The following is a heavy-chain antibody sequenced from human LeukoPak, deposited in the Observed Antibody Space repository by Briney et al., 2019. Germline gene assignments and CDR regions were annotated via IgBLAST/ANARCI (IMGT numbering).Heavy chain of an antibody. CDR2: ISGSGGST. V-gene: IGHV3-23*01. J-gene: IGHJ4*02. Sequence: GGSLRLSCAASGFTFSSYAMSWVHQAPGKGLEWVSAISGSGGSTYYADSVKGRFTISRDNSKNTLYLEMNSLRAEDTAVYYCAKFKSGVVVKNYLDLWGQGTLVTVSS. D-gene: IGHD2-15*01. CDR3: AKFKSGVVVKNYLDL. CDR1: GFTFSSYA.